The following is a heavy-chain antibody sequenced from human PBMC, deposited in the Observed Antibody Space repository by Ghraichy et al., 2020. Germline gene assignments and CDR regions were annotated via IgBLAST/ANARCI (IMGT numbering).Heavy chain of an antibody. CDR3: ARAVVPATAHTRDY. CDR1: GGSVSSSSYY. D-gene: IGHD2-21*02. J-gene: IGHJ4*02. V-gene: IGHV4-39*01. Sequence: SETLSLTCTVSGGSVSSSSYYWAWIRQPPGKGLEWIGNIHYSGNTNYNPTVRGRGTIAIDRSKNQFSLKMTSVAAADTAMYYCARAVVPATAHTRDYWGQGTLVTVSS. CDR2: IHYSGNT.